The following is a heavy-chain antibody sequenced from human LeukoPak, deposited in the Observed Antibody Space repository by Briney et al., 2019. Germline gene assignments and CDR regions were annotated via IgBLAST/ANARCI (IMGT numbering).Heavy chain of an antibody. D-gene: IGHD4-17*01. CDR2: IKSKTDGGTT. CDR3: TTDHVTTAGY. Sequence: GGSLRLSCAASGFTVSRYSMKWVRQAPGKGLEWVGRIKSKTDGGTTDYAAPVKGRFTISRDDSKNTLYLQMNSLKTEDTAVYYCTTDHVTTAGYWGQGTLVTVSS. CDR1: GFTVSRYS. V-gene: IGHV3-15*01. J-gene: IGHJ4*02.